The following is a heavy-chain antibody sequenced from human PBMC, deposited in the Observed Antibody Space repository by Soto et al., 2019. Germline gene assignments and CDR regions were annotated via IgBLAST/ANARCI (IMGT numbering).Heavy chain of an antibody. J-gene: IGHJ4*02. V-gene: IGHV4-61*01. D-gene: IGHD1-7*01. CDR2: IYYSGST. CDR3: ARAVGGITGTIFDY. Sequence: SETLSLTCTVSGGSVSSGSYYWSWIRQPPGKGLEWIGYIYYSGSTNYNPSLKSRVTISVDTSKNQFSLKLSSVTAADTAVYYWARAVGGITGTIFDYWGQGTLVTVSS. CDR1: GGSVSSGSYY.